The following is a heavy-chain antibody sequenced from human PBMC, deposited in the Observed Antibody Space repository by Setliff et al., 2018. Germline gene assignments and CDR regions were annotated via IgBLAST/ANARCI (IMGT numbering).Heavy chain of an antibody. D-gene: IGHD3-3*01. V-gene: IGHV4-34*01. Sequence: PSETLSLTCTVYGGSFTNYYWGWIRQSPGKGLEWIGEINHSGSTNYNPSLKSRLTISVDASTNQFSLKLYSVTAADTAVYYCRFWSGLNNRDSTPGDYWGQGTLVTVSS. J-gene: IGHJ4*02. CDR2: INHSGST. CDR3: RFWSGLNNRDSTPGDY. CDR1: GGSFTNYY.